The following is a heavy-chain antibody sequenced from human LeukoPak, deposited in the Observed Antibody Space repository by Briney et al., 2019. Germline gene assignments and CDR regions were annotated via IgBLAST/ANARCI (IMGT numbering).Heavy chain of an antibody. J-gene: IGHJ4*02. V-gene: IGHV3-23*01. CDR1: GFIFNSYA. CDR3: AKGTHCGGDCYYFDY. CDR2: ISGSGGST. Sequence: PGGSLRLSCAASGFIFNSYAMNWVRQAPGKGLEWVSGISGSGGSTYYADSVKGRFTISRDNSKNTLYLQVNSLRAEDTAVYYCAKGTHCGGDCYYFDYWGQGTLVTVSS. D-gene: IGHD2-21*02.